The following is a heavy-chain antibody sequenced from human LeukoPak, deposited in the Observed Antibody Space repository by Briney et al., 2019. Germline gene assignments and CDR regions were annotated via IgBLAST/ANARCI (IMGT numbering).Heavy chain of an antibody. V-gene: IGHV1-8*01. J-gene: IGHJ4*02. CDR1: GYTFTSYD. Sequence: GASVKVSCKASGYTFTSYDINWVRQATGQGLEWMGWMNPNSGNTGYAQKFQGRVTMTRNTSIRTAYMELSSLRSEDTAVYYCARANAGIEPFDYWGQGTLVTVSS. CDR2: MNPNSGNT. D-gene: IGHD6-13*01. CDR3: ARANAGIEPFDY.